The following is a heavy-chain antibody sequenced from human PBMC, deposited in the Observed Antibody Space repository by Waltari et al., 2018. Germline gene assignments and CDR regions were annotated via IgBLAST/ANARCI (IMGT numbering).Heavy chain of an antibody. D-gene: IGHD1-1*01. CDR1: GFTFDDYA. V-gene: IGHV3-9*01. J-gene: IGHJ3*02. CDR2: IGCNRCSI. Sequence: EVQLVESGGGLVQPGRSLRLSCAASGFTFDDYAMHWVRQATGKGLDWVSGIGCNRCSIGYADSVKGRFTISIDNAKNSLYLQMNSLRAEDTALYYCAKDKAPLTNAFDIWGQGTMVTVSS. CDR3: AKDKAPLTNAFDI.